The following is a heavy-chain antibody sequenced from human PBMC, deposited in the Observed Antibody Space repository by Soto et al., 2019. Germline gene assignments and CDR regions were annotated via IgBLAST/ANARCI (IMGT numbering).Heavy chain of an antibody. CDR1: GGSISRYY. CDR2: IYYSGST. CDR3: ARGAVAAGY. Sequence: PAETLSLTCTVSGGSISRYYWSWIRQPPGKGLEWIGYIYYSGSTNYNPSLKSRVTISVDTSKNQFSLKLSSVTAADTAVYYCARGAVAAGYWGQGTLVTVSS. V-gene: IGHV4-59*01. D-gene: IGHD6-19*01. J-gene: IGHJ4*02.